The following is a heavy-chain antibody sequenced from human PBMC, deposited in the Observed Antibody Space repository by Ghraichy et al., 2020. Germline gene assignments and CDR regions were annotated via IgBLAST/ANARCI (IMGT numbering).Heavy chain of an antibody. CDR2: ISYDGSNK. CDR1: GFTFSSYG. J-gene: IGHJ4*02. V-gene: IGHV3-30*18. D-gene: IGHD3-3*01. CDR3: AKTYYDFWSGYED. Sequence: GESLNISCAASGFTFSSYGMHWVRQAPGKGLEWVAVISYDGSNKYYADSVKGRFTISRDNSKNTLYLQMNSLRAEDTAVYYCAKTYYDFWSGYEDWGQGTLVTVSS.